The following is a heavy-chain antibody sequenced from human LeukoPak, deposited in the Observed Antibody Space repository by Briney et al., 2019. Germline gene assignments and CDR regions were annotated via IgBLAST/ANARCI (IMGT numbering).Heavy chain of an antibody. CDR2: ISYDGSNK. CDR1: GFAFSTYP. D-gene: IGHD4-17*01. V-gene: IGHV3-30*04. J-gene: IGHJ4*02. Sequence: GGSLRLSCAASGFAFSTYPVHWVRQAPGKGLEWVAVISYDGSNKYYADSVKGRSTISRDNSKNTLYLQMNSLRAEDTAIYYCASRHYDFGYYWGQGTLVTVSS. CDR3: ASRHYDFGYY.